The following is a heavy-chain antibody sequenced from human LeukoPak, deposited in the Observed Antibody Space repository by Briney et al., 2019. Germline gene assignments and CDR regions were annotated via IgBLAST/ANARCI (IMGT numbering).Heavy chain of an antibody. V-gene: IGHV3-23*01. Sequence: PGGSLRLSCAASEFTFSTYAMSWVRQAPGKGLGWVSAISGSGGSTYYADSGTGRFTISRDNSKNTLYLQMNSLRAEDTAVYYCASGARATEYFQHWGQGTLVTVSS. CDR1: EFTFSTYA. CDR3: ASGARATEYFQH. J-gene: IGHJ1*01. CDR2: ISGSGGST. D-gene: IGHD6-25*01.